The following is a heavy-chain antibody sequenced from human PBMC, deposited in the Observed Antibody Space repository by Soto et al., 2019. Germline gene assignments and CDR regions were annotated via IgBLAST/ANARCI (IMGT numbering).Heavy chain of an antibody. D-gene: IGHD6-19*01. V-gene: IGHV3-43D*04. J-gene: IGHJ6*02. CDR2: ISWDGGST. CDR3: AKDISTATSIAVAGPSGYYGKDV. CDR1: GFTFDDYA. Sequence: LRLSCAASGFTFDDYAMHWVRQAPGKGLEWVSLISWDGGSTYYADSVKGRFTISRDNSKNSLYLQMNSLRAEDTALYYCAKDISTATSIAVAGPSGYYGKDVWGQGTMVTVSS.